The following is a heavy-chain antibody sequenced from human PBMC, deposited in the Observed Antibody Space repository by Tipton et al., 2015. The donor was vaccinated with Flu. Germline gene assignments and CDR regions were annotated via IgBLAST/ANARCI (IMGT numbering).Heavy chain of an antibody. V-gene: IGHV4-38-2*01. D-gene: IGHD3-10*01. Sequence: TLSLTCSVSDYSIGSGYYWGWIRQPPGKGLEWIGCISHSGRTYYNPSLKSRVTISVDTAKNQFSQRLSSVTAADTAVYYCARSTYHYGSGSSDYWGQGTLVTVSS. CDR1: DYSIGSGYY. CDR2: ISHSGRT. CDR3: ARSTYHYGSGSSDY. J-gene: IGHJ4*02.